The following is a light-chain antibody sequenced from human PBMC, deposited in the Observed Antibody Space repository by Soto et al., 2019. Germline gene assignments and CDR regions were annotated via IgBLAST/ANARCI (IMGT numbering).Light chain of an antibody. CDR3: QQYGSSPWT. J-gene: IGKJ1*01. CDR2: GAS. Sequence: EIVMTQSPATLSVSLGGRATLSCRASQSVNSNLAWYQQKPGQAPRLIIYGASTRATGIPARFSGSGSGTECTLTISSLQSEDVAVYYCQQYGSSPWTFGQGTKVDIK. CDR1: QSVNSN. V-gene: IGKV3-15*01.